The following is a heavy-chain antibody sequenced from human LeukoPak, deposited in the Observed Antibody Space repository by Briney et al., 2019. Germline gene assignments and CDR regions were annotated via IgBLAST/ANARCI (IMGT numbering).Heavy chain of an antibody. CDR1: GFTFSDYY. J-gene: IGHJ5*02. CDR3: ARDGYGSSTSGKNWFDP. D-gene: IGHD2-2*03. V-gene: IGHV3-11*06. CDR2: ISSSSSCT. Sequence: PGGSLRLSCAASGFTFSDYYMSWIRQAPGKGLEWVSYISSSSSCTNYADSVKGRFTISRDNAKNSLYLQMNSLRAEDTAVYYCARDGYGSSTSGKNWFDPWGQGTLVTVSS.